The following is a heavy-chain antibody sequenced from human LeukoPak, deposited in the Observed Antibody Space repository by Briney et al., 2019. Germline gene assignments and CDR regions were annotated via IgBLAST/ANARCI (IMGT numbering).Heavy chain of an antibody. V-gene: IGHV3-23*01. CDR1: GFTFSRYA. D-gene: IGHD5-18*01. J-gene: IGHJ4*02. CDR2: IRAGGGTT. CDR3: GGCGYGWVDC. Sequence: GGSLRLSCAASGFTFSRYALIWVRQAPGKGLEWVSAIRAGGGTTLYADSVKGRFTISRDNAKNTLYLQMNSLRAEDTAVYYCGGCGYGWVDCWGQGTLVTVYS.